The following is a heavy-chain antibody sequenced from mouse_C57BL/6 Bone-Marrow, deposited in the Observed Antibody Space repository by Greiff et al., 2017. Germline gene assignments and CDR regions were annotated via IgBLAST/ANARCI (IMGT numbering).Heavy chain of an antibody. CDR1: GYAFSSSW. D-gene: IGHD1-1*01. J-gene: IGHJ1*03. Sequence: VQLQQSGPELVKPGASVKISCKASGYAFSSSWMNWVKQRPGKGLEWIGRIYPGDGDTNYNGKFKGKATLTADKSSSTAYMQLSSLTSEDSAVYFCARSPVVADWYFDVWGTGTTVTVSS. V-gene: IGHV1-82*01. CDR2: IYPGDGDT. CDR3: ARSPVVADWYFDV.